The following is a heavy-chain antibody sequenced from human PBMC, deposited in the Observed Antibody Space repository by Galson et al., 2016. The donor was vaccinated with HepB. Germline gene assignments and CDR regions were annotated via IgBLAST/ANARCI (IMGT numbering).Heavy chain of an antibody. CDR2: ISWNRVVV. J-gene: IGHJ4*02. CDR3: AKGLLESTVGFDY. V-gene: IGHV3-9*01. CDR1: GFTFDDYP. D-gene: IGHD1-1*01. Sequence: SLRLSCAASGFTFDDYPMHWVRQAPGKGLEWVSSISWNRVVVAYADSVMGRFTISRDNTKNSLSLQMKSLRAEDTAFYFCAKGLLESTVGFDYWGQGALVSVSS.